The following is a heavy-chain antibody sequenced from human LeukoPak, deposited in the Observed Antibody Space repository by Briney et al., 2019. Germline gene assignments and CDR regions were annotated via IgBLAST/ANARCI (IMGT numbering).Heavy chain of an antibody. D-gene: IGHD4-11*01. CDR3: ARDLGPIYSNIWYDAFDI. CDR2: IKQDGSEK. J-gene: IGHJ3*02. V-gene: IGHV3-7*01. Sequence: GGSLRLSCAASGFTFSSYWMTWVRQAPGKGLEWVANIKQDGSEKSYVDSVKGRFTISRDNAKNSLYLQMNSLTAEDTAVYYCARDLGPIYSNIWYDAFDIWGQGTMVTVSS. CDR1: GFTFSSYW.